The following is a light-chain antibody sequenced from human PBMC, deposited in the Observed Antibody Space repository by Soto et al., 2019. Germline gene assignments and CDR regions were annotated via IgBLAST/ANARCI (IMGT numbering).Light chain of an antibody. V-gene: IGKV3-11*01. Sequence: EIVLTHSPAARALSPGRGATISCNASQSVSVYLGWYQQQPGQAPRLVIYDASNRATGIPARFSGSGSGTDFTLTIDNLEPDDFAIYYCQQRNNWPPINVGQGKRREIK. CDR1: QSVSVY. CDR3: QQRNNWPPIN. CDR2: DAS. J-gene: IGKJ5*01.